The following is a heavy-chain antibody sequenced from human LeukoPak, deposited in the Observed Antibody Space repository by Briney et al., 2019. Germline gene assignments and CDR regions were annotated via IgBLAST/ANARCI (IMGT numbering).Heavy chain of an antibody. Sequence: SQTLSLTCTVSGGSTSSGDYYWSWIRQHPGTGLEWIGYIYYSGSTYYNPSLKSRLTISIDTSKNQFSLKLSSVTAADTAVYYCARVKRFGDYLDYWGQGTLVTVSS. CDR3: ARVKRFGDYLDY. D-gene: IGHD5-24*01. CDR2: IYYSGST. CDR1: GGSTSSGDYY. V-gene: IGHV4-31*03. J-gene: IGHJ4*02.